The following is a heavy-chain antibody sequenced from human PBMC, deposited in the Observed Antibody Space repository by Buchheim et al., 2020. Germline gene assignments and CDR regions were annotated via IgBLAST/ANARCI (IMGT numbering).Heavy chain of an antibody. CDR1: GVSIHNYY. V-gene: IGHV4-59*01. D-gene: IGHD3-10*01. CDR2: IYYTGDS. CDR3: ARSSQRVGFTHLNNWFDP. Sequence: QVQVQESGPGLVKPSETLSLTCTVSGVSIHNYYWNWVRQSPGKGLEWIGRIYYTGDSNSNPSLKNRVTISVDTSKNQVSLTLISVTAADTGVYYRARSSQRVGFTHLNNWFDPGGKGTL. J-gene: IGHJ5*02.